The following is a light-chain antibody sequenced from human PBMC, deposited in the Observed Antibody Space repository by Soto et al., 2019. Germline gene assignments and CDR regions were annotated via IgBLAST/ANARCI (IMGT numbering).Light chain of an antibody. CDR2: EVR. Sequence: QSALTQPASVSGSAGQSITISCSGTMRDVGAYNLVSWYQQHPGTAPKLIIYEVRNRPSGISSRFSGSRSGNTASLTISGLQPEDEGDYYCTSYARTNNLVFGGGTKLTVL. J-gene: IGLJ2*01. V-gene: IGLV2-14*01. CDR1: MRDVGAYNL. CDR3: TSYARTNNLV.